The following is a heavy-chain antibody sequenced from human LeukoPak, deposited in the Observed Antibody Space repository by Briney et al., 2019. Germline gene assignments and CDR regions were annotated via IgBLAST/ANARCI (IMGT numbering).Heavy chain of an antibody. V-gene: IGHV3-21*01. D-gene: IGHD1-20*01. J-gene: IGHJ3*02. Sequence: GGSLRLSCAASGFTFSSYSMNWVRQAPGKGLEWVSSISSSSSYIYYADSVKGRFTISRDNAKNSLYLQMNSLRAEDMAVYYCARDNPYNWNPGDAFDIWGQGTMVTVSS. CDR2: ISSSSSYI. CDR3: ARDNPYNWNPGDAFDI. CDR1: GFTFSSYS.